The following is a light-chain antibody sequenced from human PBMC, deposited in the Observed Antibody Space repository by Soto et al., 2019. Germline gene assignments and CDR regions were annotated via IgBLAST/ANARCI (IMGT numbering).Light chain of an antibody. CDR1: QNIFSW. V-gene: IGKV1-12*01. CDR3: QQASTYPLT. Sequence: DIQMTQSPSSVSASVGDSVTITCRASQNIFSWLAWYQHKPGKAPNLLISAASTLQSGVPSRFSGSGSGTDFTLTISSLQPEDVATYYCQQASTYPLTFGGGPRWRSN. CDR2: AAS. J-gene: IGKJ4*01.